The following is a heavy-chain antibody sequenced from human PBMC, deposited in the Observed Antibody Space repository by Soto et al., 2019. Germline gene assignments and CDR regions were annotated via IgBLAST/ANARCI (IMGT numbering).Heavy chain of an antibody. CDR1: GFTFSSYA. CDR3: AKGVEVPAAPFDY. J-gene: IGHJ4*02. Sequence: EVQLLESGGGLVQPGGSLRLSCAASGFTFSSYAMNWVRQAPGKGLEWVSAISGSGGSTYYADSVKGRFTISRDNSKNTLYLQINSLRAEDTAVYYCAKGVEVPAAPFDYWGQGTLVTVSS. V-gene: IGHV3-23*01. D-gene: IGHD2-2*01. CDR2: ISGSGGST.